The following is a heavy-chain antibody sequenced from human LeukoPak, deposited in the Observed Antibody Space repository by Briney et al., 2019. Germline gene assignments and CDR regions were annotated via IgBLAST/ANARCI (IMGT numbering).Heavy chain of an antibody. Sequence: GGSLRLSCAATGFWFSSYDMHWVRQAPGKGLEWVAAISAEGDIQIYLDSVMGRFTISRDNSKSTLYLQMNSLRIEDTGFYYCTRDMIRGVPDYIDYWGQGTLVTVSS. V-gene: IGHV3-30-3*01. D-gene: IGHD3-10*01. CDR3: TRDMIRGVPDYIDY. J-gene: IGHJ4*02. CDR2: ISAEGDIQ. CDR1: GFWFSSYD.